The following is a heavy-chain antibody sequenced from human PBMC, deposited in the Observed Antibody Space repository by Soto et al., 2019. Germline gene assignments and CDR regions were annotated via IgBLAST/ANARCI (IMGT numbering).Heavy chain of an antibody. V-gene: IGHV3-73*02. CDR3: TRHEGIAAAASWFDP. D-gene: IGHD6-13*01. CDR1: GFTFSGSA. J-gene: IGHJ5*02. Sequence: EVQLVESGGGLVQPGGSLKLSCAASGFTFSGSAMHWVRQASGKGLEWVGRIRSKANSYATAYAASVKGRFTISRDDSKKTAYLQMNSLKTEDTAVYYCTRHEGIAAAASWFDPWGQGTLVTVSS. CDR2: IRSKANSYAT.